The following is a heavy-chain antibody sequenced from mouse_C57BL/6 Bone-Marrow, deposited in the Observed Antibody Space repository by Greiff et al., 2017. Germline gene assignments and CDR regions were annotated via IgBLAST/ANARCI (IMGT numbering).Heavy chain of an antibody. J-gene: IGHJ1*03. CDR3: ARREYYGSSHWYFDV. D-gene: IGHD1-1*01. Sequence: VQLQQSGPELVKPGASVKISCKASGYSFTDYNMNWVKQSNGKSLEWIGVINPNYGTTSYNQKFKGKATLTVAQSSSTAYMQINSLTSEDSAVYYCARREYYGSSHWYFDVWGTGTTVTVSS. V-gene: IGHV1-39*01. CDR2: INPNYGTT. CDR1: GYSFTDYN.